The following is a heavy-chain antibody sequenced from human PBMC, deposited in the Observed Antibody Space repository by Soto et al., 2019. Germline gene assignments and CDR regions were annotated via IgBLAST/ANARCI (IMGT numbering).Heavy chain of an antibody. CDR3: ARSSASSGWYGRFDY. J-gene: IGHJ4*02. CDR2: IYYSGST. CDR1: GGSISSNY. V-gene: IGHV4-59*01. D-gene: IGHD6-19*01. Sequence: SETLSLTCTVYGGSISSNYWSWIRQPPGKGLEWIEYIYYSGSTNYNPSLKSRVTISVDTSKNQFSLKLSSVTAADTAVYYCARSSASSGWYGRFDYWGQGTLVTVS.